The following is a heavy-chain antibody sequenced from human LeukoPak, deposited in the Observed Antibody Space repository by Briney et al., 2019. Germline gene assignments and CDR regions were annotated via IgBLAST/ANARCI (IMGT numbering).Heavy chain of an antibody. D-gene: IGHD3-9*01. CDR3: ARVVKDILSDSAPGLPDS. Sequence: SETLSLTCTVSGVSISSTRYYWAWIRQPPGKGLEWIGSIYYSGRTYYNPSLKSRVTTSVDTPKNQFSLKLISVTSADTAVYYCARVVKDILSDSAPGLPDSWGQGTLVTVSS. CDR1: GVSISSTRYY. J-gene: IGHJ4*02. V-gene: IGHV4-39*07. CDR2: IYYSGRT.